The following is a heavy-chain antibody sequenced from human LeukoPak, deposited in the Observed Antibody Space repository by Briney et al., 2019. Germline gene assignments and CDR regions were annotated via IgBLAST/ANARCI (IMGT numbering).Heavy chain of an antibody. CDR3: ARHPYGDYVWFDP. J-gene: IGHJ5*02. CDR2: IYYSGST. Sequence: PSETLSLTCTVSGGSISSYYWGWIRQPPGKGLEWIGSIYYSGSTYYNPSLKSRVTISVDTSKNQFSLKLSSVTAADTAVYYCARHPYGDYVWFDPWGQGTLVTVSS. CDR1: GGSISSYY. D-gene: IGHD4-17*01. V-gene: IGHV4-39*07.